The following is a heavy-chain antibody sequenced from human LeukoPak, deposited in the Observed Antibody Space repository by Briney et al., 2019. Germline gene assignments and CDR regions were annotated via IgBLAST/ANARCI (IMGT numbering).Heavy chain of an antibody. J-gene: IGHJ4*02. CDR1: GFTFGNYW. D-gene: IGHD4-23*01. CDR3: ARFGYGGKVDY. Sequence: PGGSLRLSCVASGFTFGNYWMKWARQAPGKGLEWVANIKQDGSEENYVDYVKGRFTISRDNAKNSLFLQMNSLRAEDTALYYCARFGYGGKVDYWGQGTLVTVSS. CDR2: IKQDGSEE. V-gene: IGHV3-7*02.